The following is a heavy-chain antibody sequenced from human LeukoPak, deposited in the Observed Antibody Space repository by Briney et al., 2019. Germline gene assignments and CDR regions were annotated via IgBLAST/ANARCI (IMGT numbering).Heavy chain of an antibody. D-gene: IGHD1-26*01. V-gene: IGHV3-21*01. CDR2: ISSSSSYI. J-gene: IGHJ6*03. CDR1: GFTFSTYS. CDR3: ARAYSERYGLGYYYMDV. Sequence: GGSLRLSCAASGFTFSTYSMNWVRQAPGKGLEWVASISSSSSYIYYADSGKGRFTISRDNAKKSVYLQMHSLRAEDTAVYYCARAYSERYGLGYYYMDVWGKGTTVTISS.